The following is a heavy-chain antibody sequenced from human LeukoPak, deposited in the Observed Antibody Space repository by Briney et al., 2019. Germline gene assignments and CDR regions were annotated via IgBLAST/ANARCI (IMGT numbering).Heavy chain of an antibody. D-gene: IGHD3-10*01. V-gene: IGHV3-21*01. CDR3: ARAMVRGVIPDETLDY. CDR2: ISSSSSYI. CDR1: GGSISSTN. J-gene: IGHJ4*02. Sequence: PSETLSLTCTVSGGSISSTNYYWGWIRQPPGKGLEWVSSISSSSSYIYYADSVKGRFTISRDNAKNSLYLQMNSLRAEDTAVYYCARAMVRGVIPDETLDYWGQGTLVTVSS.